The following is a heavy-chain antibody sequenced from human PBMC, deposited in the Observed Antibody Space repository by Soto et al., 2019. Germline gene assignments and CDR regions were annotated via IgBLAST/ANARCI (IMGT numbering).Heavy chain of an antibody. V-gene: IGHV1-18*01. CDR1: GYTXXXXX. Sequence: QVQLVQSGAEVKKPGASVKVSCKASGYTXXXXXXXXXXXXXXXXLEWMGWISAYNGNTNYAQKLQGRVTMTTDTXXXXXXXXXXXXXXXXXXXXXXXXXXXXXXXXDYWGQGTLVTVSS. CDR2: ISAYNGNT. J-gene: IGHJ4*02. CDR3: XXXXXXXXXXDY.